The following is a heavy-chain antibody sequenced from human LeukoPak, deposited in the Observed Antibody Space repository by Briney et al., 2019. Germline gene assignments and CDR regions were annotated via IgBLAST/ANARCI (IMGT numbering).Heavy chain of an antibody. D-gene: IGHD3-10*01. CDR3: ARVSYYGSGSRRRYFDY. V-gene: IGHV4-4*07. J-gene: IGHJ4*02. CDR1: GVSISSYY. CDR2: IYTSGST. Sequence: SEALSLTCTVSGVSISSYYWSWLRQPAGKGLEWIGRIYTSGSTNYNPSLKSRVTMSVDTSKNQFSLKLSSVTAADTAVYYCARVSYYGSGSRRRYFDYWGQGTLVTVSS.